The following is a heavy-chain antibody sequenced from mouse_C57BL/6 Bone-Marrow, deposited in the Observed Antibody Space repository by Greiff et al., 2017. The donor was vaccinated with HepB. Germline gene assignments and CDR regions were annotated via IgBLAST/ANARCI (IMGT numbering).Heavy chain of an antibody. Sequence: VQLQQSGPELVKPGASVKISCKASGYTFTDYYMNWVKQSHGKSLEWIGDINPNNVGTSYNQKFKGKATLTVDKSSSTAYMELRSLTSEDSAVYYCARPSGAYWGQGTLVTVSA. J-gene: IGHJ3*01. CDR1: GYTFTDYY. CDR2: INPNNVGT. CDR3: ARPSGAY. D-gene: IGHD3-2*02. V-gene: IGHV1-26*01.